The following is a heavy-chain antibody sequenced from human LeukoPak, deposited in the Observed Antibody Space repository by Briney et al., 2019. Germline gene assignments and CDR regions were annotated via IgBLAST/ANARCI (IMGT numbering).Heavy chain of an antibody. V-gene: IGHV4-59*01. CDR3: ARDQVGAPHY. Sequence: SETLSLTCTVSGGSISSYYWSWIRQPPGKGLEWIGYIYYSESTNYNPSLKSRVTISVDTSKNQFSLKLRSVTAADTAVYYCARDQVGAPHYWGQGTLVTVSS. J-gene: IGHJ4*02. CDR2: IYYSEST. D-gene: IGHD1-26*01. CDR1: GGSISSYY.